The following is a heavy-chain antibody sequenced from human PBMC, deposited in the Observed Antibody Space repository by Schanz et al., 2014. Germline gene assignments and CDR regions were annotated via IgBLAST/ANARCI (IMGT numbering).Heavy chain of an antibody. CDR2: INPLSGAT. D-gene: IGHD2-8*02. V-gene: IGHV1-2*02. CDR1: GYTFTTYY. Sequence: QVQLVQSGAEVKKPGASVKVSCKASGYTFTTYYIHWVRQAPGQGFEWMGWINPLSGATDYAPTFQGRVSMTRDTSISTAYMEVTRLVSSDTAVYYCAKGLVRYFAYWGQGTLVTVSS. J-gene: IGHJ4*02. CDR3: AKGLVRYFAY.